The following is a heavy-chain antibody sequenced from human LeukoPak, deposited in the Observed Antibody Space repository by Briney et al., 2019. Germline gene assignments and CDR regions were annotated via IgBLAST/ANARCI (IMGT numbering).Heavy chain of an antibody. CDR3: ARDSRIVVDTTSFDY. D-gene: IGHD3-22*01. J-gene: IGHJ4*02. Sequence: GASVKASCKASGYTFTSYYMHWVRQAPGQGLEWMGIINPSGGSTSYAQKFQGRVTMTRDTSTSTVYMELSSLRSEDTAVYYCARDSRIVVDTTSFDYWGQGTLVTVSS. CDR2: INPSGGST. V-gene: IGHV1-46*01. CDR1: GYTFTSYY.